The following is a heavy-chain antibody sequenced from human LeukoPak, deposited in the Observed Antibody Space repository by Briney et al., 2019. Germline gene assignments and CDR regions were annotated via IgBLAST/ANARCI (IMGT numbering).Heavy chain of an antibody. CDR3: ASFLVPAALDYYYIDV. V-gene: IGHV4-59*01. J-gene: IGHJ6*03. CDR1: GGSISSYY. Sequence: SETLSLTCTVSGGSISSYYWSWIRQPPGKGLEWIGYIYYSGSTNYNPSLKSRVTISVDTSKNQFSLKLSSVTAADTAVYYCASFLVPAALDYYYIDVWGKGTTVTVSS. D-gene: IGHD2-2*01. CDR2: IYYSGST.